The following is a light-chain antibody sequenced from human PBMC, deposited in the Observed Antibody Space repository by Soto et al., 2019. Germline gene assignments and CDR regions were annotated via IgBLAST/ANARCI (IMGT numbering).Light chain of an antibody. CDR1: SRDVGGYNS. J-gene: IGLJ1*01. V-gene: IGLV2-14*01. Sequence: QSALTQPASVSGSPGQSITISCTGTSRDVGGYNSVSWYQQHPGKAPKLMIYEVTNRPSGVSNRFSGSKSGNTASLTISGLQAEDEADYYCSSYTSGSALYVFGTGTKVT. CDR2: EVT. CDR3: SSYTSGSALYV.